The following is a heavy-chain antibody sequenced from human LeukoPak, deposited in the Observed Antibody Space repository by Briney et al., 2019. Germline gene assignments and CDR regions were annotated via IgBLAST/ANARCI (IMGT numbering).Heavy chain of an antibody. CDR2: IYTSGST. CDR3: AQLGWFGEPSTDDY. CDR1: GGSISSYY. J-gene: IGHJ4*02. D-gene: IGHD3-10*01. Sequence: KSSETLSLTCTVSGGSISSYYWSWIRQPAGKGLEWIGRIYTSGSTNYNPSLKSRVTMSVDTSKNQFSLKLSSVTVADTAVYYCAQLGWFGEPSTDDYWGQGTLVTVSS. V-gene: IGHV4-4*07.